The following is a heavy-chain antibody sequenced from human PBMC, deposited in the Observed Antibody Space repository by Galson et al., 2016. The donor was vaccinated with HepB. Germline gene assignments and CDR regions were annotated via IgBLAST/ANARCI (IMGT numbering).Heavy chain of an antibody. V-gene: IGHV3-33*06. D-gene: IGHD3-16*02. CDR1: GFSFSSYG. CDR2: IWHAGSNN. CDR3: AKDYVRGIYLLAQFDH. Sequence: SLRLSCAASGFSFSSYGMHWARQAPGRGLEWVAVIWHAGSNNYYGDSVEGRFTISRDNSKNTLYLQMNSLRAEDTAVYYCAKDYVRGIYLLAQFDHWGQGTLVTVSS. J-gene: IGHJ4*02.